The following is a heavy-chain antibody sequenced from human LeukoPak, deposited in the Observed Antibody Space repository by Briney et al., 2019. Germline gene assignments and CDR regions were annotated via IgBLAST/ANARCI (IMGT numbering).Heavy chain of an antibody. V-gene: IGHV4-59*01. D-gene: IGHD3-3*01. Sequence: SETLSLTCTVSGGSISSYYWSWIRQPPGKGLEWIGYIYYSGSTNYNPSLKSRVTISVDTSKNQFSLKLSSVTAADTAVYYCARSIFGVVIHFDYWGQGTLVTASS. CDR3: ARSIFGVVIHFDY. CDR1: GGSISSYY. CDR2: IYYSGST. J-gene: IGHJ4*02.